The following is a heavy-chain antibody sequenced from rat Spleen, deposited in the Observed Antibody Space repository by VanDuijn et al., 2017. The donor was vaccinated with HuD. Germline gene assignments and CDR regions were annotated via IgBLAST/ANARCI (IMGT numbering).Heavy chain of an antibody. CDR1: GFTFDDYG. Sequence: EVQLVESGGGLVQPGRSLKLSCAASGFTFDDYGMAWVRQAPKNGLEWVASISWGGSSTYYLDNVKGRFTISRDNAKNALYLQMNSLRSEDTATYYCTRASYSGAVMYTTDYWGQGVMVTVSS. CDR2: ISWGGSST. V-gene: IGHV5-7*01. D-gene: IGHD1-6*01. CDR3: TRASYSGAVMYTTDY. J-gene: IGHJ2*01.